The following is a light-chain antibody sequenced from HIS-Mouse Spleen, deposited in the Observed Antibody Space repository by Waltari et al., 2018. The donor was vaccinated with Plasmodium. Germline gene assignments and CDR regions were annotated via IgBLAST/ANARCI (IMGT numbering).Light chain of an antibody. CDR2: EVS. J-gene: IGLJ2*01. V-gene: IGLV2-8*01. CDR1: SSAVGGYHY. CDR3: SSYAGSNNLV. Sequence: QSALTQPPSASGSPGPSVTISCTGPSSAVGGYHYVSWYQQHPGKAPKLMIYEVSKRPSGVPDRFSGSKSGNTASLTVSGLQAEDEADYYCSSYAGSNNLVFGGGTKLTVL.